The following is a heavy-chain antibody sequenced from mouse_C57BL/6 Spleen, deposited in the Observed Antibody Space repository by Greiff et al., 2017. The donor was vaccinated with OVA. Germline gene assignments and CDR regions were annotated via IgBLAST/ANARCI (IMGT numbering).Heavy chain of an antibody. CDR2: ISSGSSTI. D-gene: IGHD2-1*01. CDR3: ATYGNYEGYFDY. CDR1: GFTFSDYG. Sequence: EVKVVESGGGLVKPGGSLKLSCAASGFTFSDYGMHWVRQAPEKGLEWVAYISSGSSTIYYADTVKGRFTISRDNAKNTLFLQMTSLRSEDTAMYYCATYGNYEGYFDYWGQGTTLTVSS. J-gene: IGHJ2*01. V-gene: IGHV5-17*01.